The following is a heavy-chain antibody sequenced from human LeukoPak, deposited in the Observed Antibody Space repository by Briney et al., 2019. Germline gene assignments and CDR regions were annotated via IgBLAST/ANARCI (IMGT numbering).Heavy chain of an antibody. CDR2: INTHNGDT. Sequence: ASVKVSCKASGYTFITYGISWVRQAPGQGLEWMGWINTHNGDTNYAQKLQGRVTMTTDTSTSTAYMELRSLRSDDTAVYYCARDGYRLSGYFYCMDVWGKGTTVTVSS. CDR3: ARDGYRLSGYFYCMDV. J-gene: IGHJ6*03. CDR1: GYTFITYG. D-gene: IGHD2-2*03. V-gene: IGHV1-18*01.